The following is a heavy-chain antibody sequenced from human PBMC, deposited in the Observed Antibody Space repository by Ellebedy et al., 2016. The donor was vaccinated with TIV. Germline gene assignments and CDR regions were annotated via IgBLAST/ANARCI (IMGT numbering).Heavy chain of an antibody. CDR1: GGSVSGGSHY. Sequence: SETLSLTCTVSGGSVSGGSHYWNWIRQPPGKGLEWIGYSYYIGTTNYNPSLKSRVTISEDPSKNQFSLRLTSVTAADTAVYYCAGGSYTPYGMDVWGRGTTVIVSS. D-gene: IGHD3-10*01. CDR3: AGGSYTPYGMDV. V-gene: IGHV4-61*01. J-gene: IGHJ6*02. CDR2: SYYIGTT.